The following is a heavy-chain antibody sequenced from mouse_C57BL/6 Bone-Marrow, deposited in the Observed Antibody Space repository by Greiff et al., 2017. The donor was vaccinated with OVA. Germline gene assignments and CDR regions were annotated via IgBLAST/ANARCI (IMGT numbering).Heavy chain of an antibody. J-gene: IGHJ4*01. CDR2: INPGSGGT. D-gene: IGHD2-10*01. Sequence: QVQLQQSGAELVRPGTSVKVSCKASGYAFTNYLIEWVKQRPGQGLEWIGVINPGSGGTNYNEKFKGKATPTADKSSSTAYMQLSSLTSEDSAVYFCARSYYDPARAMDYWGQGTSVTVSS. V-gene: IGHV1-54*01. CDR3: ARSYYDPARAMDY. CDR1: GYAFTNYL.